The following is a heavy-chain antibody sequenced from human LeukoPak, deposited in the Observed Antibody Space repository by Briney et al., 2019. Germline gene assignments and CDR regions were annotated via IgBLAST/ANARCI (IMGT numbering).Heavy chain of an antibody. V-gene: IGHV4-59*11. D-gene: IGHD3-10*01. CDR2: IYYTGST. Sequence: WETLSLTCTVSGCSISPLYWSWIRQPPGKGLEFIGYIYYTGSTNFNPSLKSRVALSVDTSKNQISLKLNSVTAADTAVYYCARGGVAAKYYFDFWGQGTLVTVSS. J-gene: IGHJ4*02. CDR1: GCSISPLY. CDR3: ARGGVAAKYYFDF.